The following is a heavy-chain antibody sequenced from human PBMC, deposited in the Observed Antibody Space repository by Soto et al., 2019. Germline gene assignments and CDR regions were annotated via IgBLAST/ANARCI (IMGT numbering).Heavy chain of an antibody. CDR2: IYYSGST. CDR1: GGSISSGGYY. J-gene: IGHJ4*02. V-gene: IGHV4-31*03. Sequence: QVQLQESGPGLVKPSQTLSLTCTVSGGSISSGGYYWSWIRQHPGKGLEWIGYIYYSGSTYYNPXLKSRVTISVXXSXNXXSLKLSSVTAADTAVYYCARSRKTGYSSGWYGFDYWGQGTLVTVSS. CDR3: ARSRKTGYSSGWYGFDY. D-gene: IGHD6-19*01.